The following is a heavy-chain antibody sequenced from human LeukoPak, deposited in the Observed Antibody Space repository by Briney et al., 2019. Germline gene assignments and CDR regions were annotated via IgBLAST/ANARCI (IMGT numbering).Heavy chain of an antibody. Sequence: PGGSLRLSCAASGFTFSSYWMSWVRQAPGKGLEWVANIKRDGSEKYYVDSVKGRFTISRDNAKNSLYLQLSSLRAEDTAVYYCAREGPSGFDYYYYMDVWGKGATVTVSS. V-gene: IGHV3-7*01. CDR2: IKRDGSEK. J-gene: IGHJ6*03. CDR1: GFTFSSYW. CDR3: AREGPSGFDYYYYMDV. D-gene: IGHD6-19*01.